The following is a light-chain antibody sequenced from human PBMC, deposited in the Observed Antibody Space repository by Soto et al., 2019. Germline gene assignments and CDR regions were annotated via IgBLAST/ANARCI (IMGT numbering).Light chain of an antibody. CDR1: QSDGSNY. J-gene: IGKJ1*01. CDR2: GTS. CDR3: QRDDNSSWT. V-gene: IGKV3-20*01. Sequence: DIVLTQSPGTLSLSPGDRATLSCRASQSDGSNYLAWYQQQPGQAPRLLIYGTSSRAAGIPDRFTGSGSGTDFTLTISRLEPEDFAVYYCQRDDNSSWTFGPGTKVEIK.